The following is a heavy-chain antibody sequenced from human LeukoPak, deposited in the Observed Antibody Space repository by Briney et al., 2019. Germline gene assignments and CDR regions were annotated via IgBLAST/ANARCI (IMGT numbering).Heavy chain of an antibody. CDR3: ARDRVRGTITYAGFDP. J-gene: IGHJ5*02. V-gene: IGHV4-31*03. D-gene: IGHD3-10*01. CDR1: GGSITSGGYY. CDR2: IYYSGST. Sequence: SETLSLTCTVSGGSITSGGYYWSWICQLPGKGLEWIGYIYYSGSTYYNPSLKSRVTISIDTSKNQFSLKLSSVTAADTAVYYCARDRVRGTITYAGFDPWGQGTLVTVSS.